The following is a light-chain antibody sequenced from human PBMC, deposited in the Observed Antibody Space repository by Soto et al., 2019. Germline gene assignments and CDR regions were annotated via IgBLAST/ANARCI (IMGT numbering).Light chain of an antibody. V-gene: IGKV3-20*01. Sequence: EIVLTQSPGTLSLSPGERATLSCRASQSVSSSYLAWYQQKPGQAPRLLISGTSSRATGIPDRFSGGGSGTDFTLTISRLEPEYFAVYFCQQYGSSPLTFGGGNKVEIK. CDR2: GTS. CDR1: QSVSSSY. CDR3: QQYGSSPLT. J-gene: IGKJ4*01.